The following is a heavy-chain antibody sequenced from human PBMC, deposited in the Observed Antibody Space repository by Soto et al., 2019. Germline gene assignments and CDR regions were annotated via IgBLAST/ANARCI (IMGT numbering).Heavy chain of an antibody. CDR1: GYRFTSYG. D-gene: IGHD6-19*01. CDR2: ISAYNGHT. CDR3: ARSQWPRFFDY. J-gene: IGHJ4*02. Sequence: QVQLVQSGVEVKKPGASVKVSCKASGYRFTSYGISWARQAPGQGLEWMGWISAYNGHTNYAQKFQGRVTMTRDTPTRTAYMELRSLRSDDTAVYYCARSQWPRFFDYWGPGTLVTVSS. V-gene: IGHV1-18*01.